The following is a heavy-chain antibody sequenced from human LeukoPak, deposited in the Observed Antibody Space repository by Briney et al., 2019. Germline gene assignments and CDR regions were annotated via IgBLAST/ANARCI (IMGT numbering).Heavy chain of an antibody. CDR2: INPNSGGT. J-gene: IGHJ6*03. CDR1: GYTFTGYY. D-gene: IGHD3-3*01. CDR3: ARGWWTYYDFWCGYYSWYSYYMDV. V-gene: IGHV1-2*02. Sequence: ASVKVSCKASGYTFTGYYMHWVRQAPGQGLEWMGWINPNSGGTNYAQKFQGRVTMTRDTSISTAYMELSRLRSDDTAVYYCARGWWTYYDFWCGYYSWYSYYMDVWGKGTTVTVSS.